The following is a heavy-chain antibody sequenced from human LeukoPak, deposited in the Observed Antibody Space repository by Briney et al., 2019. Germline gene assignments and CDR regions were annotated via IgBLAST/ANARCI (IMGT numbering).Heavy chain of an antibody. D-gene: IGHD6-19*01. CDR2: IYYSGST. CDR3: ARGKYSSGWYYFDY. V-gene: IGHV4-59*01. J-gene: IGHJ4*02. Sequence: ASETLSLTCTVSGGSISSYYWSWIRQPPGKGLEWIGYIYYSGSTNYDPSLKSRVTISVDTSKNQFSLKLSSVTAADTAVYYCARGKYSSGWYYFDYWGQGTLVTVPS. CDR1: GGSISSYY.